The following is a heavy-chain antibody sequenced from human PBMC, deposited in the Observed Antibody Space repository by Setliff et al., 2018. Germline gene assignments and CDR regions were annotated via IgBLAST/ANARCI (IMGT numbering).Heavy chain of an antibody. CDR3: LRIRLVPHGHS. Sequence: SETLSLTCTVSGGSISSYYWSWIRQPPGKGLEWIGYIYYSGSTNYNPSLKSRVTISVDTSKNQFSLKLSSVAATDTAVYYCLRIRLVPHGHSWGQGTLVTVSS. CDR1: GGSISSYY. CDR2: IYYSGST. V-gene: IGHV4-59*08. D-gene: IGHD2-15*01. J-gene: IGHJ4*02.